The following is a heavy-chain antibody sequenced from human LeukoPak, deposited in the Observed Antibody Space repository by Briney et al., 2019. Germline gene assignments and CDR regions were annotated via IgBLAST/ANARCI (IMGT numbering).Heavy chain of an antibody. Sequence: ASVKVSCKASGYTFTSHGISWVRQAPGQGLEWMGWISTYNGNTNYAQKLQGRVSMTTDTSTSTAYMDLRSLRSDDTAVYYCARGVVAATFYYYMDVWGKGTTVTVSS. V-gene: IGHV1-18*01. CDR2: ISTYNGNT. J-gene: IGHJ6*03. CDR1: GYTFTSHG. CDR3: ARGVVAATFYYYMDV. D-gene: IGHD2-15*01.